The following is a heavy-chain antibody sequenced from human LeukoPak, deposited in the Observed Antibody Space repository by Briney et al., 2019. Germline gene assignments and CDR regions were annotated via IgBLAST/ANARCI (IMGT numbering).Heavy chain of an antibody. D-gene: IGHD1-26*01. J-gene: IGHJ4*02. Sequence: ASVKVSCKASGYTFTVYYMHWVRQAPGQGLEWIGWINPNIGGTNYAQKFQGRVTMTRDTSISTAYMELSRLRSDDTAVYYCAREVGATTYLLFDYWGQGTLVTVSS. CDR1: GYTFTVYY. CDR3: AREVGATTYLLFDY. V-gene: IGHV1-2*02. CDR2: INPNIGGT.